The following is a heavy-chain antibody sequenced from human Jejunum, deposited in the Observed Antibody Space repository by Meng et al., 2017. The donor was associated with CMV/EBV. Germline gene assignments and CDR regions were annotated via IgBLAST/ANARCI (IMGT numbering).Heavy chain of an antibody. Sequence: SCAVAGFTVSDYEMMWVRQAPGKGLEWVSYISSSGDVIYYADSVRGRFTISRDDAKNSLYLQMNSLRTDDTAIYYCARLQYSDYWGRGTLVTVSS. CDR3: ARLQYSDY. D-gene: IGHD4-11*01. V-gene: IGHV3-48*03. CDR1: GFTVSDYE. J-gene: IGHJ4*02. CDR2: ISSSGDVI.